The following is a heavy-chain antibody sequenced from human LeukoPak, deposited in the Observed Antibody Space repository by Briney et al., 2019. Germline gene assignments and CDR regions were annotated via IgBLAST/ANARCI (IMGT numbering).Heavy chain of an antibody. CDR3: ARRGGSGWDTFDY. CDR1: GGSISSSSYY. J-gene: IGHJ4*02. CDR2: IYYSGST. D-gene: IGHD6-19*01. Sequence: SETLSLTCTVSGGSISSSSYYWGWIRQPPGKGLEWIGSIYYSGSTYYNPSLKSRVTISVDTSKNQFSLKLSSVTAADTAVYYCARRGGSGWDTFDYWGQGTLVTVSS. V-gene: IGHV4-39*01.